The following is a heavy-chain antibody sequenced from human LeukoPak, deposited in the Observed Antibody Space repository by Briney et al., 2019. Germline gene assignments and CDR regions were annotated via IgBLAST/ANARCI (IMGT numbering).Heavy chain of an antibody. Sequence: SVKVSCEASGGTFSSYAISWVRQAPGQGLEWMGGIIPIFGTANYAQKFQGRVTITADESTSTAYMELSSLRSEDTAVYYCARGSGITIFGVVRPYYYYMDVWGKGTTVTVSS. V-gene: IGHV1-69*13. CDR2: IIPIFGTA. D-gene: IGHD3-3*01. J-gene: IGHJ6*03. CDR1: GGTFSSYA. CDR3: ARGSGITIFGVVRPYYYYMDV.